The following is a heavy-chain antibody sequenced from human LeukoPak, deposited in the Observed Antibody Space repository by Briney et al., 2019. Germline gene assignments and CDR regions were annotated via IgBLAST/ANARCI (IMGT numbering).Heavy chain of an antibody. CDR2: LYSGGGT. D-gene: IGHD5-18*01. CDR1: GFTFSSYS. Sequence: AGGSLRLSCAASGFTFSSYSMNWVRQAPGKGLEWVSVLYSGGGTYYADSVKGRFTISSDNSKNTLYLQMNNLRVEDTAVYYCARDGSGGYRNRGVFDIWGQGTMVTVSS. J-gene: IGHJ3*02. CDR3: ARDGSGGYRNRGVFDI. V-gene: IGHV3-53*01.